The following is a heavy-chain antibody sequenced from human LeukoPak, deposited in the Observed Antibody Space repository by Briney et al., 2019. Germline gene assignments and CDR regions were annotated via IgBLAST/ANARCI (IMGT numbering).Heavy chain of an antibody. CDR3: ARDKVAVAGTALDY. V-gene: IGHV3-30*04. J-gene: IGHJ4*02. CDR1: GFTFSSYA. D-gene: IGHD6-19*01. CDR2: ISYDGSNK. Sequence: GGSLRLSCAASGFTFSSYAMHWVRPAPGKGLEWVAVISYDGSNKYYADSVKGRFTISRDNSKNTLYLQMNSLRAEDTAVYYCARDKVAVAGTALDYWGQGTLVTVSS.